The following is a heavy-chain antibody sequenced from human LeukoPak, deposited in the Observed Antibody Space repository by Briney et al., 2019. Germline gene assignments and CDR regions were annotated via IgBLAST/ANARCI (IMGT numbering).Heavy chain of an antibody. V-gene: IGHV3-30*02. D-gene: IGHD1-14*01. CDR3: ARAGKDFSLDY. CDR2: IRYDGSYK. J-gene: IGHJ4*02. Sequence: QTGGSLRLSCVVSGFTISSYGMHWVRQAPGKGLEWVAFIRYDGSYKKYADSVKGRFTISRDNSKNTLYLQMNSLRAEDTAVYYCARAGKDFSLDYWGQGTLVTVSS. CDR1: GFTISSYG.